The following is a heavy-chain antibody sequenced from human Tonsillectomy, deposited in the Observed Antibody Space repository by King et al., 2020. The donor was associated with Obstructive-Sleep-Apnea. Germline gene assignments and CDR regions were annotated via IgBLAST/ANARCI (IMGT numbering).Heavy chain of an antibody. CDR2: VNQHGSEK. Sequence: VQLVESGGGLVQPGGSLRLSCAASGFTFNTYWMSWVRQAPGKGLEWVANVNQHGSEKYYVDSVKGRFTISRDNAKNSLYLQMNSLKAEDTAVYYCARDLDTLSVSFDKWGQGTLVTVSP. J-gene: IGHJ4*02. CDR1: GFTFNTYW. CDR3: ARDLDTLSVSFDK. D-gene: IGHD5-18*01. V-gene: IGHV3-7*03.